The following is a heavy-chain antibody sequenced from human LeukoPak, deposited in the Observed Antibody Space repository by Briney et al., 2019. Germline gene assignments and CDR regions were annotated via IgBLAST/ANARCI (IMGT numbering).Heavy chain of an antibody. CDR1: GYTFTSYG. V-gene: IGHV1-18*01. D-gene: IGHD3-22*01. CDR2: ISAYNGNT. Sequence: ASVKVSCKASGYTFTSYGISWVRQAPGQGLEWMGWISAYNGNTNYAQKLQGRVTMTTDTSTSTAYMELRSLRSDDTAVYYCARARPPHYDSSGYYSYYYYYMDVWGKGTTVTVSS. CDR3: ARARPPHYDSSGYYSYYYYYMDV. J-gene: IGHJ6*03.